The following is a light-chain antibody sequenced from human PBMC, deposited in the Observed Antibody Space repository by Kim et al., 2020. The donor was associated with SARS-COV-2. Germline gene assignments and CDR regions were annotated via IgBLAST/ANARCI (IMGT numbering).Light chain of an antibody. CDR3: QEFGNSPYT. J-gene: IGKJ2*01. CDR2: NAS. Sequence: LSPGERATLSCRASQSIAGNHLAWYQQKLGQAPRLLSCNASSGATGIPDRFSGSGSGTDYTLTISRLEPEDYAEYYCQEFGNSPYTFGRGTKLEI. CDR1: QSIAGNH. V-gene: IGKV3-20*01.